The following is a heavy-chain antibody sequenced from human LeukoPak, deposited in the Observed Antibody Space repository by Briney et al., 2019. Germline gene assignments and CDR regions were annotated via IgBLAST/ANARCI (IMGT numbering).Heavy chain of an antibody. CDR2: IYTSGST. Sequence: PSETLSLTCTVSGGSISSGSYYWSWIRQPAGKGLEWIGRIYTSGSTNYNPSLKSRVTISVDTSKNQFSLKLNSVTAADTAVYYCARMGNLATVTTDYWGQGTLVTVSS. V-gene: IGHV4-61*02. J-gene: IGHJ4*02. CDR3: ARMGNLATVTTDY. CDR1: GGSISSGSYY. D-gene: IGHD4-17*01.